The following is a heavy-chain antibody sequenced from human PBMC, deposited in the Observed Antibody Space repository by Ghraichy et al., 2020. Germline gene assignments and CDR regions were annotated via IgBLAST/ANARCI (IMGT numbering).Heavy chain of an antibody. D-gene: IGHD6-19*01. CDR3: ARSIGQQWLVHDY. CDR2: IYYSGST. CDR1: GGSISSSSYY. J-gene: IGHJ4*02. V-gene: IGHV4-39*01. Sequence: SETLSLTCTVSGGSISSSSYYWGWIRQPPGKGLEWIGSIYYSGSTYYNPSLKSRVTISVDTSKNQFSLKLSSVTAADTAVYYCARSIGQQWLVHDYWGQGTLVTVSS.